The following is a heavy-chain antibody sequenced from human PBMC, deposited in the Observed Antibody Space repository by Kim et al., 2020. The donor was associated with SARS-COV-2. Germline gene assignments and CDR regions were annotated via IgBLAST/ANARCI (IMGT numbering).Heavy chain of an antibody. D-gene: IGHD3-9*01. CDR2: ISSSSSTI. CDR1: GFTFSSYS. V-gene: IGHV3-48*02. Sequence: GGSLRLSCAASGFTFSSYSMNWVRQAPGKGLEWVSYISSSSSTIYYADSVKGRFTISRDNAKNSLYLQMNSLRDEDTAVYYCARDAVLRYFDWSLHPDSWGQGTLVTVSS. J-gene: IGHJ5*01. CDR3: ARDAVLRYFDWSLHPDS.